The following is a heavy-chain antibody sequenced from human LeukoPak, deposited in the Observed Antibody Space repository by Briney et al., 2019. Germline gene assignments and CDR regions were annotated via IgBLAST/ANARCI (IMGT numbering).Heavy chain of an antibody. CDR2: ISYDGSNK. CDR1: GFTFSSYA. D-gene: IGHD5-12*01. J-gene: IGHJ4*02. CDR3: ARVFSGYEHFDY. V-gene: IGHV3-30*04. Sequence: PGGSLRLSCAASGFTFSSYAMHWVRQAPGKGLEWVAVISYDGSNKYYADSVKGRFTISRDNSKNTLYLQMNSLRAEDTAVYYCARVFSGYEHFDYWGQGTLVTVSS.